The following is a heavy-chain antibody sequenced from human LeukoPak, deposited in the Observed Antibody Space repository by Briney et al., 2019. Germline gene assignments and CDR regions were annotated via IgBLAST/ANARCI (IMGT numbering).Heavy chain of an antibody. D-gene: IGHD3-22*01. CDR2: IFPDDFDT. V-gene: IGHV5-51*01. J-gene: IGHJ4*02. Sequence: GESLKISCKGSGYSFSSYWIAWVRQMPGKGLEWMGIIFPDDFDTRYSPSFQGQVTISVDKSIGPAYLQWSSLKASDTAMYYCARRPANYYDTSGYAVLDYWGQGTLVTVSS. CDR3: ARRPANYYDTSGYAVLDY. CDR1: GYSFSSYW.